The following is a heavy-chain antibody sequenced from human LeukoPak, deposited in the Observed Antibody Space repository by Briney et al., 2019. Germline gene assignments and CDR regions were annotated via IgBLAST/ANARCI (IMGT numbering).Heavy chain of an antibody. V-gene: IGHV1-69*05. Sequence: ASVKVSCKASGGTFSSYAISWGRQAPGQGLEWMGGIIPIFGTANYAQKFQGRVTITTDESTSTAYMELSSLRSEDTAVYYCARDLTIFGVVILDYWGQGTLVTVSS. CDR1: GGTFSSYA. J-gene: IGHJ4*02. CDR3: ARDLTIFGVVILDY. CDR2: IIPIFGTA. D-gene: IGHD3-3*01.